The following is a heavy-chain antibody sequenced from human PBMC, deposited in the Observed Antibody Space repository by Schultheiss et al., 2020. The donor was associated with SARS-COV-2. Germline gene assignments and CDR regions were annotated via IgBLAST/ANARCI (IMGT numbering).Heavy chain of an antibody. J-gene: IGHJ3*02. D-gene: IGHD6-19*01. CDR1: GGSISSYY. CDR2: IYTSGST. V-gene: IGHV4-4*08. Sequence: GSLRLSCTVSGGSISSYYWSWIRQPPGKGLEWIGRIYTSGSTNYNPSLKSRVTISVDTSKNQFSLKLSSVTAADTAVYYCARGFVAGPFDIWGQGTTVTVSS. CDR3: ARGFVAGPFDI.